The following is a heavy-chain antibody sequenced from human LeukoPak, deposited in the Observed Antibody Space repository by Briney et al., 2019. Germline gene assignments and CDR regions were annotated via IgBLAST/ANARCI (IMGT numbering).Heavy chain of an antibody. Sequence: PSETLSLTCAVYGGSFSGYYWSWIRQPPGKGLEWIGEINHSGSTNYNPSLKSRVTISVDTSKNQFSLKLSSVTAADTAVYYCARDRYDAGFDYWGQGTLVTVSS. V-gene: IGHV4-34*01. CDR1: GGSFSGYY. CDR3: ARDRYDAGFDY. D-gene: IGHD3-9*01. J-gene: IGHJ4*02. CDR2: INHSGST.